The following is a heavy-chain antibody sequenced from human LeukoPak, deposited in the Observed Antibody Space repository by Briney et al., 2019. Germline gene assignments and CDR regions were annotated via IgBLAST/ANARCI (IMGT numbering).Heavy chain of an antibody. V-gene: IGHV1-58*01. CDR2: IVVGSGDT. D-gene: IGHD1-1*01. Sequence: SVKLSCKASGFTFTSSAVQWVRQARGQGLEWIGWIVVGSGDTNNAQKFQERVTINRDMSTSTAYMELSSLRSEDTAVYYCATDDVTTGTKTALGYWGRGTLVSVSS. CDR3: ATDDVTTGTKTALGY. J-gene: IGHJ4*02. CDR1: GFTFTSSA.